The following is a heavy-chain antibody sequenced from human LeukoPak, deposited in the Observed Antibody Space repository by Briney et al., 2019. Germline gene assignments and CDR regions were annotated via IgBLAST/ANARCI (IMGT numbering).Heavy chain of an antibody. CDR1: GYTFTGYY. D-gene: IGHD1-26*01. Sequence: ASVKVSCKASGYTFTGYYMHWVRQAPGQGLEWMGWINPDSGGTKYAQNFQGRVTMTRDTSISIAYMELSWLRSDDTAVYYCAGDGGVGAIPFDYWGQGTLVTVSS. CDR2: INPDSGGT. CDR3: AGDGGVGAIPFDY. V-gene: IGHV1-2*02. J-gene: IGHJ4*02.